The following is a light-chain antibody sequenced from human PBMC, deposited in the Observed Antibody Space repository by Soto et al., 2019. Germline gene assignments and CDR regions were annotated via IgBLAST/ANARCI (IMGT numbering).Light chain of an antibody. Sequence: QSVLTQPASVSGSPGQSITISCTGTSSDVGGYNYVSWYQLHPGKAPKLIIYEVSNRPSGVSNRFSGSKSGNTASLTISGLQAEDEADYYCSSYTSSTAYVFGTGTKAPS. J-gene: IGLJ1*01. V-gene: IGLV2-14*01. CDR2: EVS. CDR1: SSDVGGYNY. CDR3: SSYTSSTAYV.